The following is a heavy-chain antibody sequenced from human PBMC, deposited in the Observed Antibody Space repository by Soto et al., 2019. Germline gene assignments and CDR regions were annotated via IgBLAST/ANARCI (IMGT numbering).Heavy chain of an antibody. CDR3: TRLTYYYDSSRYSRFDP. J-gene: IGHJ5*02. CDR2: IRSKANSYAT. CDR1: GFIFSGSA. Sequence: PGGSLRLSCATSGFIFSGSAMHWVRQASGKGLEWVGRIRSKANSYATAYAASVKGRFTISRDDSKNTAYLQMNSLKTEDTAVYYCTRLTYYYDSSRYSRFDPWGQGTRVPVSS. D-gene: IGHD3-22*01. V-gene: IGHV3-73*01.